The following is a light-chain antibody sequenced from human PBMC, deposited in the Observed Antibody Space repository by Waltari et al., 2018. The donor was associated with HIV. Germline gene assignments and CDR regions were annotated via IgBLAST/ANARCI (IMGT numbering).Light chain of an antibody. J-gene: IGLJ3*02. CDR2: GNR. Sequence: QSLLTQPPSVSGAPGQRVTMSCTGSSPHIGAGSDVHWYQRLPGTAPRLLIFGNRNRPSGVPDRFSGSKSGTSASLAITGLQAEDEADYYCQAYDSSLSAVMFGGGTKLTVL. CDR3: QAYDSSLSAVM. V-gene: IGLV1-40*01. CDR1: SPHIGAGSD.